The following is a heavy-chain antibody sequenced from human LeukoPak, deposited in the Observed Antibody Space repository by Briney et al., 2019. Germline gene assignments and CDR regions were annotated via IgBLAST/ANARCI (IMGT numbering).Heavy chain of an antibody. CDR2: CHYSGNT. CDR1: GGSISSNY. V-gene: IGHV4-59*13. Sequence: SETLSLTCTVSGGSISSNYWSWIRQPPGKGLEWIGYCHYSGNTNYNPSLKSRATISVDMSKNQFSLTLNSVTAADTAVYYCARSASSTSRSAFDIWGQGTRVTASS. CDR3: ARSASSTSRSAFDI. J-gene: IGHJ3*02.